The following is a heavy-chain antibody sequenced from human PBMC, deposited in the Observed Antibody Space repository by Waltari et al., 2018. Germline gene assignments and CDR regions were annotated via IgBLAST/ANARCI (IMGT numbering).Heavy chain of an antibody. CDR1: GYTFTSYD. V-gene: IGHV1-8*01. Sequence: QVQLVQSGAEVKKPGASVKVSYKASGYTFTSYDINWVRQATGHGLEWMGWMNPNSGNTGYAQKFQGRVTMTRNTSISTAYMELSSLRSEDTAVYYCARGKGAGVVTAIPYWYFDLWGRGTLVTVSS. CDR3: ARGKGAGVVTAIPYWYFDL. D-gene: IGHD2-21*02. J-gene: IGHJ2*01. CDR2: MNPNSGNT.